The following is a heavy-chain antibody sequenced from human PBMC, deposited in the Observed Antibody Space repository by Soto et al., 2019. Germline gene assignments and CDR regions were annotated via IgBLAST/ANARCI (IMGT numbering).Heavy chain of an antibody. CDR3: ARAVNWNEFDP. D-gene: IGHD1-1*01. Sequence: SLRLSCGASGFTLRDYYMTWIRQAPWKGLEWVSYIHSSGSTIYYADSVKGRFTISRDNAKNSLYLQMSSLRAEDTAVYYCARAVNWNEFDPWGQGTLVTVSS. CDR2: IHSSGSTI. CDR1: GFTLRDYY. J-gene: IGHJ5*02. V-gene: IGHV3-11*01.